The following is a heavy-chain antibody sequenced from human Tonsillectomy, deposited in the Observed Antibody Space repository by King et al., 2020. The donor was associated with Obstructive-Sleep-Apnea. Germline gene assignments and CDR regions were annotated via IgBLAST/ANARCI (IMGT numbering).Heavy chain of an antibody. CDR2: ISSSGSTI. V-gene: IGHV3-48*04. Sequence: VQLVESGGGLVQPGGSLRLSCAASGFTFSSYSMNWVRQAPGKGLEWVLYISSSGSTIYYADSVKGRFSISRDNAKNSLYLQMNSLRAEDTAVYYCARDRGGSSTSYGMDVWGQGTTVTVSS. CDR1: GFTFSSYS. CDR3: ARDRGGSSTSYGMDV. D-gene: IGHD2-2*01. J-gene: IGHJ6*02.